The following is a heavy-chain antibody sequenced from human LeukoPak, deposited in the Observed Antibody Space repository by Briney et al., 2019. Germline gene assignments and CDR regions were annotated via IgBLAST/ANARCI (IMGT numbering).Heavy chain of an antibody. V-gene: IGHV3-53*01. CDR1: GFTVSSNY. CDR3: ARGYCSSTSCYPVYFDY. CDR2: IYSGGST. D-gene: IGHD2-2*01. Sequence: PGGSLRLSCAASGFTVSSNYMSWVRQAPGKGLEWVSVIYSGGSTYYADSVKGRFTISRDNSKNTLYLQMNSLRAEDTAVYYCARGYCSSTSCYPVYFDYWGQGTLVTVSS. J-gene: IGHJ4*02.